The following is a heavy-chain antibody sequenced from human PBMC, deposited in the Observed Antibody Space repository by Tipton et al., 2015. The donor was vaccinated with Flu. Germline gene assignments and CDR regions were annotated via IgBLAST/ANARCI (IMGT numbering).Heavy chain of an antibody. D-gene: IGHD1-1*01. CDR3: ARDLWNDCRAYYYYGVDV. J-gene: IGHJ6*02. Sequence: TLSLTCTVSGGSISSSRYYWGWVRQPPGKGLEWIGSIYYSGTTYYNPSLKSRVTISVDSSKNEFSLTLASLTAADTAVYYCARDLWNDCRAYYYYGVDVWGQGTTVTVSS. CDR2: IYYSGTT. V-gene: IGHV4-39*07. CDR1: GGSISSSRYY.